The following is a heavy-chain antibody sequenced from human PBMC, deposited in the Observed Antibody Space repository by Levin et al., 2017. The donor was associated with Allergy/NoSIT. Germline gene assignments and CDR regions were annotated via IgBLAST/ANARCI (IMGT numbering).Heavy chain of an antibody. V-gene: IGHV1-2*02. CDR2: INPISGGT. D-gene: IGHD5-24*01. Sequence: ASVKVSCKASGYTFTGYYMHWVRQAPGQGLEWMGWINPISGGTNYAQKFQGRVTMTRDTSISTAYMYLSRLRSDDTAVYYCARDQAYGYNYSPLDYWGQGTLVTVSS. CDR3: ARDQAYGYNYSPLDY. J-gene: IGHJ4*02. CDR1: GYTFTGYY.